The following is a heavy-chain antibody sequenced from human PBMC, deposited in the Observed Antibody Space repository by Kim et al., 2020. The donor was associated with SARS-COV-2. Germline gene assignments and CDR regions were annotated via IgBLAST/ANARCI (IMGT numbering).Heavy chain of an antibody. V-gene: IGHV3-30*02. J-gene: IGHJ6*02. D-gene: IGHD3-10*01. Sequence: GRFTISRDNYKNTLYLQLRSLRAEDTAVYYCAKVTLGYYFGSGIDGAMDVWGQGTTVTVSS. CDR3: AKVTLGYYFGSGIDGAMDV.